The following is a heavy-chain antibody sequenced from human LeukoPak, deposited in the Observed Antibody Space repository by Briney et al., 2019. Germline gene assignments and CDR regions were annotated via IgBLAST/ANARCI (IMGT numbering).Heavy chain of an antibody. V-gene: IGHV3-21*01. J-gene: IGHJ3*02. CDR3: ARGWWDIVVVVAASDAFDI. CDR1: GFTFSSYS. Sequence: GGSLRLSCAASGFTFSSYSMNWVRQAPGKGLEWVSSISSSSSYIYYADSVKGRFTISRDNAKNSLCLQMNSLRAEDTAVYYCARGWWDIVVVVAASDAFDIWGQGTMVTVSS. D-gene: IGHD2-15*01. CDR2: ISSSSSYI.